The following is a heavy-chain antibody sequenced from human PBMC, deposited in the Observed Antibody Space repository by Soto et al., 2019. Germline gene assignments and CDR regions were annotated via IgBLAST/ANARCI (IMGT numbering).Heavy chain of an antibody. D-gene: IGHD3-22*01. Sequence: QLQLQESGSGLVKPSQTLSLTCAVSGDSISSGGYSWNWIRQPPGQGLEWIGYSYHSGGADYNPSLKSRVTITVDSSKNQFSLKLTSVTAADTAMYYCARDSRSGYYLEYWGQGTLVTVSS. J-gene: IGHJ4*02. CDR2: SYHSGGA. V-gene: IGHV4-30-2*01. CDR3: ARDSRSGYYLEY. CDR1: GDSISSGGYS.